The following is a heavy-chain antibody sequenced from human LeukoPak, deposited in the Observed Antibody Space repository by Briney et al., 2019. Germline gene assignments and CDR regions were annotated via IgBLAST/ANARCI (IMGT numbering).Heavy chain of an antibody. CDR2: TWFDVSDK. Sequence: GGSLRLSCAASEFSLSEYGMHCVRPPQDKRREWVAGTWFDVSDKYYLDSGKGRFTISRDNSKNTLYLQMNRLRVEDTAVYYCARDLGVFVGAEDYWGQGTLVSVSS. V-gene: IGHV3-33*01. D-gene: IGHD1-26*01. J-gene: IGHJ4*02. CDR3: ARDLGVFVGAEDY. CDR1: EFSLSEYG.